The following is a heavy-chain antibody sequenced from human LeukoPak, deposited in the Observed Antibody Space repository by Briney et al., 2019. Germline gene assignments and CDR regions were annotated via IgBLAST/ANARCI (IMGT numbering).Heavy chain of an antibody. J-gene: IGHJ5*02. Sequence: GGSLRLSCAASGFTFSSYWMHWVRQAPGKGLVWVSRINRDGSTTSYADSVKGRFTISRDTAKNTLYLQMNSLRAEDTAVYYCAREYGFGSGSYFPWGQGTLVTVSS. D-gene: IGHD3-10*01. CDR2: INRDGSTT. CDR1: GFTFSSYW. CDR3: AREYGFGSGSYFP. V-gene: IGHV3-74*01.